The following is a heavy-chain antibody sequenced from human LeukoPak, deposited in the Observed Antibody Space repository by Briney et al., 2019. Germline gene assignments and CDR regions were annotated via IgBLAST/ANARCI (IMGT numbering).Heavy chain of an antibody. CDR3: VRGDYGDYTLFDY. Sequence: PGGSLRLSCAASGFTFSSYVINWVRQAPGKGLEWVSVIYSGGSTYYADSVKGRFTISRDNSKNTLYLQMNSLRAEDTAVYYCVRGDYGDYTLFDYWGQGTLVTVSS. J-gene: IGHJ4*02. V-gene: IGHV3-53*01. CDR1: GFTFSSYV. CDR2: IYSGGST. D-gene: IGHD4-17*01.